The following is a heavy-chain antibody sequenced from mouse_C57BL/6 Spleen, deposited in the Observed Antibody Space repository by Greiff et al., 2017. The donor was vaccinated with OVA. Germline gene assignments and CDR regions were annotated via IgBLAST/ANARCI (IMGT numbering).Heavy chain of an antibody. V-gene: IGHV5-9-1*02. CDR1: GFTFSSYA. CDR3: TRGGNYYGSSSWYFDV. Sequence: DVKLQESGEGLVKPGGSLKLSCAASGFTFSSYAMSWVRQTPEKRLEWVAYISSGGDYIYYADTVKGRFTISRDNARNTLYLQMSSLKSEDTAMYYCTRGGNYYGSSSWYFDVWGTGTTVTVSS. D-gene: IGHD1-1*01. CDR2: ISSGGDYI. J-gene: IGHJ1*03.